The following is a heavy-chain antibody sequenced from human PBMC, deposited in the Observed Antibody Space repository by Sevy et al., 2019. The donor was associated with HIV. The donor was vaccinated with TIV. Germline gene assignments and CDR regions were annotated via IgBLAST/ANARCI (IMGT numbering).Heavy chain of an antibody. V-gene: IGHV3-23*01. J-gene: IGHJ2*01. Sequence: GGSLRLSCAASGFTFNNYAMSWVRQAPGKGLEGKGLEWVSTISGGGGGTYYSDSVSGRLTISRDNSKNTLYLQVNSLRVEDTAVYYCAKQYSRDIADAWYFDLWGRGTMVTVSS. D-gene: IGHD5-18*01. CDR1: GFTFNNYA. CDR3: AKQYSRDIADAWYFDL. CDR2: ISGGGGGT.